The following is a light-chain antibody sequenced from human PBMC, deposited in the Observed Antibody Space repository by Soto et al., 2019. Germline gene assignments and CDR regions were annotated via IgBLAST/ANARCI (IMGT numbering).Light chain of an antibody. V-gene: IGKV3-11*01. CDR1: QSVSTF. J-gene: IGKJ5*01. CDR3: QKRGDWPPIT. Sequence: EIVLTQSPATLSLSPGERAILSCRASQSVSTFLAWFQQKPGQPPRLLIYNASNRTTGIPARFSGSGSGTDFTLTISRLEPEDFAVYYCQKRGDWPPITVGQGTRLEI. CDR2: NAS.